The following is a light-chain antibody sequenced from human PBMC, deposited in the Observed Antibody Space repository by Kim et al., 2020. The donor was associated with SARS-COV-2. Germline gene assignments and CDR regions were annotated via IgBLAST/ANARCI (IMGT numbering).Light chain of an antibody. V-gene: IGKV1-9*01. CDR1: QGISSY. J-gene: IGKJ1*01. CDR3: HQLDTYPRT. CDR2: AAS. Sequence: ASVGDRVTITCRASQGISSYLAWYQQKPGEAPKLLIYAASTLQSGVPSRFSGSGSGTDFTLTISSLQPEDFATYYCHQLDTYPRTFGQGTKVDIK.